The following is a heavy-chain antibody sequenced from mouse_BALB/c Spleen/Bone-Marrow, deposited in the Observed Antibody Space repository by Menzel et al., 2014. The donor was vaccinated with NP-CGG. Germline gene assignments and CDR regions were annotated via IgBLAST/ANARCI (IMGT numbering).Heavy chain of an antibody. Sequence: QVQLQQSGAELVKPGASVKLSCKASGYTFTSYWMHWVKQRPGQGLEWIGEIDPSDSYTNYNQKFKGKATLTVDKSSSTAYMQLSSLTSEDSAVYYCARGGNGYDGSPLDYWGQGTTLTVSS. V-gene: IGHV1-69*02. CDR3: ARGGNGYDGSPLDY. D-gene: IGHD2-2*01. CDR2: IDPSDSYT. CDR1: GYTFTSYW. J-gene: IGHJ2*01.